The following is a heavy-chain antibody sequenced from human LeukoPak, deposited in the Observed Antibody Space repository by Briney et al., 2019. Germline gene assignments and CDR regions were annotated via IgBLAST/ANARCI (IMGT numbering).Heavy chain of an antibody. D-gene: IGHD5-18*01. CDR2: IIPIFGTA. J-gene: IGHJ6*02. V-gene: IGHV1-69*13. CDR1: GGTFSSYA. Sequence: SVKVSCKASGGTFSSYAISWVRQAPGQGLEWMGGIIPIFGTANYAQKFQGRVTITADESTSTAYMELSSLRSEDTAVYYCARRGGGYSYGYYYGMDVWGQGTTITVSS. CDR3: ARRGGGYSYGYYYGMDV.